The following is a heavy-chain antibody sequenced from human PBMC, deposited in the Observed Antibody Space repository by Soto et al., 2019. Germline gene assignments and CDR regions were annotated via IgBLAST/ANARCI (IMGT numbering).Heavy chain of an antibody. V-gene: IGHV3-23*01. CDR2: ISSSGGST. CDR1: GFTFSSSA. CDR3: ARTYGRDV. J-gene: IGHJ6*02. Sequence: GGSLRLSSAASGFTFSSSAMNWVRQSPVKGLEWVSSISSSGGSTYSPYSLNGRFTISIDNSQNTLYLQMNSLRGEETVVYYCARTYGRDVWGQGTTVTVSS.